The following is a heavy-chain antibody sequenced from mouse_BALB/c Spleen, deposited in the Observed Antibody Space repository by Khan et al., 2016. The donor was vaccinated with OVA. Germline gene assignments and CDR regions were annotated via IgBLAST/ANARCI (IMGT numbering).Heavy chain of an antibody. CDR3: ARPAYDGYSDY. Sequence: QVQLKQSGPELVRPGVSVKISCKGSGYTFTDYAMYWVKQSHAKSLEWIGLISTYSGNTNYNQKFRGKATMTVDKSSSTAYMELARLTSEDSAIYYCARPAYDGYSDYWGQGTTLTVSS. V-gene: IGHV1S137*01. J-gene: IGHJ2*01. CDR2: ISTYSGNT. D-gene: IGHD2-3*01. CDR1: GYTFTDYA.